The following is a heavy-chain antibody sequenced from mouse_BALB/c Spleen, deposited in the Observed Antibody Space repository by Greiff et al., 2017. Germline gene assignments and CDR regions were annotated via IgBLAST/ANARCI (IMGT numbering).Heavy chain of an antibody. D-gene: IGHD2-4*01. J-gene: IGHJ4*01. CDR3: ARSPYDYDEGAMDY. V-gene: IGHV3-8*02. Sequence: EVQLKESGPSLVKPSQTLSLTCSVTGDSITSGYWNWIRKFPGNKLEYMGYISYSGSTYYNPSLKSRISITRDTSKNQYYLQLNSVTTEDTATYDYARSPYDYDEGAMDYWGQGTSVTVSS. CDR2: ISYSGST. CDR1: GDSITSGY.